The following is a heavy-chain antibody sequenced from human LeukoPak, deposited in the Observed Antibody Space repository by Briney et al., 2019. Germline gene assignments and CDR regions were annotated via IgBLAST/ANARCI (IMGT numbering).Heavy chain of an antibody. CDR2: ISGSGGST. CDR1: GFTFSSYG. J-gene: IGHJ5*02. D-gene: IGHD3-10*01. V-gene: IGHV3-23*01. CDR3: AKDPRYYYGSGSYFWFDP. Sequence: TGGSLRLSCAASGFTFSSYGMSWVRQAPGKGLEWVSAISGSGGSTYYADSVKGRFTISRDNSKNTLYLQMNSLRAEDTAVYYCAKDPRYYYGSGSYFWFDPWGQGTLVTVSS.